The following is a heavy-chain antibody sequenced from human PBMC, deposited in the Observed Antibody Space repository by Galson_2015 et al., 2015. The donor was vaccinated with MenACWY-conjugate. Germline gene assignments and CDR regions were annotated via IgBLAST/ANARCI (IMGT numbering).Heavy chain of an antibody. D-gene: IGHD5/OR15-5a*01. V-gene: IGHV3-21*01. J-gene: IGHJ4*02. Sequence: SLRLSCAASGFTFSTYSMHWVRQTPGKGLEWVSSISGDSLYIYYADSMRGRFTISRDNAKNSLYLQMNSLRAEDTAVYYCARSPIKTYLDYWGQGILVTVSS. CDR1: GFTFSTYS. CDR3: ARSPIKTYLDY. CDR2: ISGDSLYI.